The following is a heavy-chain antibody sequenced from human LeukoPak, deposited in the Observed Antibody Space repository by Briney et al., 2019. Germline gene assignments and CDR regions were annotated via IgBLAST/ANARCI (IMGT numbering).Heavy chain of an antibody. D-gene: IGHD1-1*01. CDR2: ISGSGSNP. Sequence: GGSLRLSCAASGFTFRSYSMNWVRQAPGKGLEWVSVISGSGSNPYYADSVKGRFTISRDNSKNTLYLQMSSLRAEDTAIYYCAKDRATGYHYFDFWGQGTLVTVSS. CDR3: AKDRATGYHYFDF. CDR1: GFTFRSYS. V-gene: IGHV3-23*01. J-gene: IGHJ4*02.